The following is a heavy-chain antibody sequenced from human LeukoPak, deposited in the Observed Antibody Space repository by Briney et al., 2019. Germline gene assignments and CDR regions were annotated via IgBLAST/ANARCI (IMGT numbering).Heavy chain of an antibody. V-gene: IGHV7-4-1*02. CDR3: ARGAYSGSYYYYYGMDV. J-gene: IGHJ6*02. CDR1: GYTFTSYA. Sequence: GASVKVSCKASGYTFTSYAMNWVRQAPGQGLEWMGWINTNTGNPTYAQGFTGRFVFSLDTSVSTAYLQISSLKAEDTAVYYCARGAYSGSYYYYYGMDVWGQGTTVTVSS. D-gene: IGHD1-26*01. CDR2: INTNTGNP.